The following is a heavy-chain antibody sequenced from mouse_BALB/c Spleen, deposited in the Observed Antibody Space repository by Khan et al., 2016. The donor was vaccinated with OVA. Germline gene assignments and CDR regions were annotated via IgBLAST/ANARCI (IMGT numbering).Heavy chain of an antibody. V-gene: IGHV5-6*01. Sequence: EVELVESGGDVVKPGGSLKLSCAASGFTFSTYGMSWVRQTPDKRLEWVATVSTGGHYTYYPDTVKGRFTISRDNAKNTLYLQMSSLKSEDTAIFCCGGLAYYYDGGGFAYWGQGTLVTVSA. D-gene: IGHD1-1*01. CDR2: VSTGGHYT. J-gene: IGHJ3*01. CDR3: GGLAYYYDGGGFAY. CDR1: GFTFSTYG.